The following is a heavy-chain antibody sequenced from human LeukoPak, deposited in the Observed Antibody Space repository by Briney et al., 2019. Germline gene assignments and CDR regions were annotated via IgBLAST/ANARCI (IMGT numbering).Heavy chain of an antibody. Sequence: ASVKVSCKASGYTFTGYYIHWVRQAPGQGLEGMGWINPNSGGTNHAQKFQGRVTMTRDTSISTAYMELNRLRSDDTAVYYCASTTGIAAAVINWFDPWGQGTLVTVSS. CDR3: ASTTGIAAAVINWFDP. J-gene: IGHJ5*02. D-gene: IGHD6-13*01. CDR2: INPNSGGT. V-gene: IGHV1-2*02. CDR1: GYTFTGYY.